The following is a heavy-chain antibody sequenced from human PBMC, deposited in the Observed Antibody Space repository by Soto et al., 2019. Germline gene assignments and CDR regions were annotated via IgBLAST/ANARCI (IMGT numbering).Heavy chain of an antibody. CDR2: IYYSGST. J-gene: IGHJ3*02. V-gene: IGHV4-31*03. D-gene: IGHD2-15*01. CDR3: AVYSVGAAHDAFDI. Sequence: PSETLSLTCTVSGGSISSGGYYWSWIRQHPGKGLEWIGYIYYSGSTYYNPSLKSRVTISVDTSKNQFSLKLSSVTAADTAVYYCAVYSVGAAHDAFDIWGQGTMVTV. CDR1: GGSISSGGYY.